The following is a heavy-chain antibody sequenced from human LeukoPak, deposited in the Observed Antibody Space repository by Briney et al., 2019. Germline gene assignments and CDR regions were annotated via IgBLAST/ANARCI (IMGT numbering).Heavy chain of an antibody. CDR2: IHNDGGT. CDR1: GFDVSINY. J-gene: IGHJ4*02. V-gene: IGHV3-66*01. CDR3: ARGFLHLPPYYFDY. Sequence: PGGSLRLSCAASGFDVSINYMNWIRQSPEKGLEWVSIIHNDGGTYYADSVKGRFTVSRDNSKNTVSLQMDSLRVDDTGIYYCARGFLHLPPYYFDYGGRGALVTVSS. D-gene: IGHD3-10*01.